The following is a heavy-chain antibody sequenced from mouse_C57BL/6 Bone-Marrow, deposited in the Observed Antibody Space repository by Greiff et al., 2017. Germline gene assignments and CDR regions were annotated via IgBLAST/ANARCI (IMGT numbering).Heavy chain of an antibody. CDR3: TRSPYYYGSIYYAMDY. V-gene: IGHV1-15*01. D-gene: IGHD1-1*01. J-gene: IGHJ4*01. CDR2: LDPETGGT. CDR1: GYTFTDYE. Sequence: VQLQESGAELVRPGASVTLSCKASGYTFTDYEMHWVKQTPVPGLEWIGALDPETGGTAYNQKFTGKAILTADKSSSTAYMELRSLTSDDSAVYYCTRSPYYYGSIYYAMDYWGQGTSVTVSS.